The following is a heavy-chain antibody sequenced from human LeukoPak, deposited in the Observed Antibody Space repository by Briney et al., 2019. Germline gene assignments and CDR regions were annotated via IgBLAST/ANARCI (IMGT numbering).Heavy chain of an antibody. CDR2: ISSSSSYI. V-gene: IGHV3-21*01. Sequence: PGGSLRLSCAASGFTFSSYSMNWVRQAPGKGLEWVSSISSSSSYIYYADSVKGRFTISRDNAKNSLYLQMNSLRAEDTAVYYCARVGYQLLQLLSYYYYMDVWGKGTTVTVSS. CDR1: GFTFSSYS. CDR3: ARVGYQLLQLLSYYYYMDV. D-gene: IGHD2-2*01. J-gene: IGHJ6*03.